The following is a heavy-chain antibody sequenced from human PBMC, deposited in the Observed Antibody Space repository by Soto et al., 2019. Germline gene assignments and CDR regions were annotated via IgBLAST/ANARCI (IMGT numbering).Heavy chain of an antibody. CDR3: ARPQYFGEDGAFNI. J-gene: IGHJ3*02. Sequence: QVQLQESGPGLVKPSETLSLICTVSGGFISDFYWSWIRQPAGKGLEWIGRIHTSGSTNINPSLKSRVSLSVDTSRNQLSLTLTSVTAADTAAYYCARPQYFGEDGAFNIWGQGTVVTVSS. CDR2: IHTSGST. V-gene: IGHV4-4*07. D-gene: IGHD3-10*01. CDR1: GGFISDFY.